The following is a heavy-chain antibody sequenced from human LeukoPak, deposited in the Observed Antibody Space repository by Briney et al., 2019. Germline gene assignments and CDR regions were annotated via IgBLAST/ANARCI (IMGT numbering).Heavy chain of an antibody. CDR2: IRAGGYPI. CDR1: GFTFNDYY. CDR3: VMTAGPPTDH. V-gene: IGHV3-11*04. J-gene: IGHJ4*01. Sequence: GGSLRLSCTGSGFTFNDYYMSWVRQAQGKGMEWLSFIRAGGYPIYYADSVRGRFTISRDTAKNSLYLQMNSLRVEDTAVYYCVMTAGPPTDHWGQGALVTVSS.